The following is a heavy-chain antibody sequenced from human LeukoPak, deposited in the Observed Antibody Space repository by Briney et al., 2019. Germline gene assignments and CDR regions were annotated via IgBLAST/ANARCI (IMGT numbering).Heavy chain of an antibody. V-gene: IGHV1-69*13. CDR3: ATTPSTSRVWDYGGYGSYYYGMDV. Sequence: SVKVSCKASGGTSISYAISWVRQAPGQGLEWMGGIIPIFGTANYAQKFQGRVTITADESTSTAYMELSSLRSEDTAVYYCATTPSTSRVWDYGGYGSYYYGMDVWGQGTTVTVSS. CDR1: GGTSISYA. D-gene: IGHD4-17*01. J-gene: IGHJ6*02. CDR2: IIPIFGTA.